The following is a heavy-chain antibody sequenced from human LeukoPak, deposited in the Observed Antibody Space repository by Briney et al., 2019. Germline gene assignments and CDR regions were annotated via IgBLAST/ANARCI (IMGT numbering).Heavy chain of an antibody. CDR2: VFHSGVT. CDR3: ATRADWFDP. V-gene: IGHV4-59*12. CDR1: GVSISSYY. J-gene: IGHJ5*02. Sequence: PSETLSLTCSVSGVSISSYYWSWIRQPPGRGLEWIGYVFHSGVTNHNPSLKSRVTLSLDTSKDQFSLKLKSVTAADTAVYFCATRADWFDPWGQGTLVTVSS.